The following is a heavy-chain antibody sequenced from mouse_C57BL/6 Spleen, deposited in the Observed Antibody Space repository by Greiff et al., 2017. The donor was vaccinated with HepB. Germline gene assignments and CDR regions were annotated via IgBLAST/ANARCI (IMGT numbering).Heavy chain of an antibody. J-gene: IGHJ2*01. CDR3: ARAQLYGNPYYFDY. Sequence: VQLQQPGAELVKPGASVKLSCKASGYTFTSYWMHWVKQRPGQGLEWIGMIHPNSGSTNYNEKFKSKATLTVDKSSSTAYMQLSSLTSEDSAVYYCARAQLYGNPYYFDYWGQGTTLTVSS. D-gene: IGHD2-1*01. V-gene: IGHV1-64*01. CDR2: IHPNSGST. CDR1: GYTFTSYW.